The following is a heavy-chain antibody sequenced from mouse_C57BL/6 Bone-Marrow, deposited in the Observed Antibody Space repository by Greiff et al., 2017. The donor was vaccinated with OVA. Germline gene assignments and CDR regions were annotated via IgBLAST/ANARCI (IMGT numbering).Heavy chain of an antibody. CDR3: TTKAGADFDY. J-gene: IGHJ2*01. CDR2: IDPENGYT. Sequence: VQLQQSGAELVRPGASVKLSCTASGFNIKDDYMHWVKQRPEQGLEWIGWIDPENGYTEYASKFQGKATITADTSSNTAYLQLSSLTSEDTAVYYCTTKAGADFDYWGQGTTLTVSS. CDR1: GFNIKDDY. V-gene: IGHV14-4*01.